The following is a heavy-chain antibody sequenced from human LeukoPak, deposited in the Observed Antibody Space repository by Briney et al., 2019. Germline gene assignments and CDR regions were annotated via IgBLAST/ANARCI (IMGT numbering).Heavy chain of an antibody. Sequence: SETLSLTCTVSGGSISSGGYYWSWIRQHPGKGLEWIGYIYYSGSTYYNPSLKSRVTISVDTSKNQFSLKLSSVTAADTAVYYCARDRLDYDFWSGFYNWGQGTLVTVSS. V-gene: IGHV4-31*03. CDR2: IYYSGST. CDR3: ARDRLDYDFWSGFYN. D-gene: IGHD3-3*01. J-gene: IGHJ4*02. CDR1: GGSISSGGYY.